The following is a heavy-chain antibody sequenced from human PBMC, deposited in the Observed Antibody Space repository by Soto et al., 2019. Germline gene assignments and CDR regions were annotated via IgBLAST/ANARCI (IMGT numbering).Heavy chain of an antibody. Sequence: EVQLVESGGGLVKPGGSLRLSCAASGFTFSSYSMNWVRQAPGKGLEWVSSISSSSSSYIYYADSVKGRFTISRDNAKNSLYLQMNSLRAEDTAVYYCAREQAPYCSGGSCYPDAFDIWGQGTMVTVSS. J-gene: IGHJ3*02. CDR1: GFTFSSYS. CDR2: ISSSSSSYI. CDR3: AREQAPYCSGGSCYPDAFDI. V-gene: IGHV3-21*01. D-gene: IGHD2-15*01.